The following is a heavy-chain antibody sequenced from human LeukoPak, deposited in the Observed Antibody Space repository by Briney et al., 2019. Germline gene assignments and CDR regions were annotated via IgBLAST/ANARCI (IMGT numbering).Heavy chain of an antibody. J-gene: IGHJ4*02. CDR2: IYYSGST. V-gene: IGHV4-59*08. CDR3: ATLDVYRASSFDS. Sequence: PSETLSLTCNVSGGSMSRYYWSWIRQPPGKGLEWIGYIYYSGSTNYNPSLKSRVSISLDTSKNQFSLRLTSVTATDTAVYYCATLDVYRASSFDSWGQGTLSPSPQ. CDR1: GGSMSRYY. D-gene: IGHD5-24*01.